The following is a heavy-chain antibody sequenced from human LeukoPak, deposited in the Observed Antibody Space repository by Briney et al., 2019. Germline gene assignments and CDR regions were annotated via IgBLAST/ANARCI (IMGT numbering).Heavy chain of an antibody. Sequence: GGSLRLSCAASGFTFNSYWMNWVRQAPGKGLEWVATIKQDGSEEYYVDSVKGRFTISRDSAKNSLYLQMNSLRAEHTAVYYCARTVALDYWGQGTLVTVSS. CDR2: IKQDGSEE. J-gene: IGHJ4*02. V-gene: IGHV3-7*01. CDR1: GFTFNSYW. D-gene: IGHD4-23*01. CDR3: ARTVALDY.